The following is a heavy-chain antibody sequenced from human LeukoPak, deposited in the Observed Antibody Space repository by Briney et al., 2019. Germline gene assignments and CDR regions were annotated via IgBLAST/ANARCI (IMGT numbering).Heavy chain of an antibody. J-gene: IGHJ1*01. V-gene: IGHV3-9*01. CDR2: ISWNSGSI. D-gene: IGHD4-17*01. CDR1: GFTFDDYA. CDR3: AKAMAGYGDYTWYFQH. Sequence: GGSLRLSCAASGFTFDDYAMHWVRQAPGKGLEWVSGISWNSGSIGYADSVKGRFTISRDNAKNSLYLQMNSLRAEDTALYYCAKAMAGYGDYTWYFQHWGQGTLVTVSS.